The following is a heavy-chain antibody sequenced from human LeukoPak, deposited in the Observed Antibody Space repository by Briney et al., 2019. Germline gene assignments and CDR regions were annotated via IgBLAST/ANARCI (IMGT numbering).Heavy chain of an antibody. CDR1: GGSFSGYY. J-gene: IGHJ4*02. V-gene: IGHV4-34*01. Sequence: SETLSLTCAVYGGSFSGYYWSWIRQPPGKGLEWIGEINHSGSTNYNPPLKSRVTISINTSKNQFSLKLSSVTAADTAVYYCARLAALPDYWGQGTLVTVSS. CDR3: ARLAALPDY. D-gene: IGHD6-6*01. CDR2: INHSGST.